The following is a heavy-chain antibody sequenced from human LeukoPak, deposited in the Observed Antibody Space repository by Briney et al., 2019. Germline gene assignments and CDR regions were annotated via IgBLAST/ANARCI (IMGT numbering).Heavy chain of an antibody. CDR2: INHSGST. CDR3: ARRAAAGNRRANWFDP. J-gene: IGHJ5*02. V-gene: IGHV4-34*01. CDR1: GGSFSGYY. Sequence: SETLSLTCAVYGGSFSGYYWSWIRQPPGKGLEWIGEINHSGSTNYNPSLKSRVTISVDTSKDQFSLKLSSVTAADTAVYYCARRAAAGNRRANWFDPWGQGTLVTVSS. D-gene: IGHD6-13*01.